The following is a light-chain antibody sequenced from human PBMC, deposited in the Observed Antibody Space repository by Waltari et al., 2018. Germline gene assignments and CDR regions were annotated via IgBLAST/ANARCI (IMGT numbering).Light chain of an antibody. Sequence: EIVLTQSPATLSLSPGERATLSCSASQSGDMYLAWYQQRRGHATRLLIYDTSNRTTDIPARFSGSGSETDFRLTISSLEPEDFAVYYCQQRRNWPLTFGGGTKVEIK. V-gene: IGKV3-11*01. CDR3: QQRRNWPLT. CDR2: DTS. J-gene: IGKJ4*01. CDR1: QSGDMY.